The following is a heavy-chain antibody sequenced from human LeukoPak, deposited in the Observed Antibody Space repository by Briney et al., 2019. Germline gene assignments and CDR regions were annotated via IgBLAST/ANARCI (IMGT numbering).Heavy chain of an antibody. V-gene: IGHV4-59*08. J-gene: IGHJ4*02. CDR3: ARHAAPYYDSSGYYGFDY. CDR2: IYYSGST. D-gene: IGHD3-22*01. Sequence: SETLSLTCTVSGGSISSHYWSWIRQPPGKGLEWIGYIYYSGSTNYNPSLKSRATISVDTSKNQFSLKLSSVTAADTAVYYCARHAAPYYDSSGYYGFDYWGQGTLVTVSS. CDR1: GGSISSHY.